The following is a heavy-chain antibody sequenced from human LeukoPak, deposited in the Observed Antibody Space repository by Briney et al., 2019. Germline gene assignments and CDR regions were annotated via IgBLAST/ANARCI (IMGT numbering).Heavy chain of an antibody. CDR2: IYYSGST. D-gene: IGHD2-2*02. Sequence: SETLSLTCTVSGGSVSSGSYYWSWIRQPPGKGLEWIGYIYYSGSTNYNPSLKSRVTISVDTSKNQFSLKLSSVTAADTAVFYCAILPIAIGGGSYYYGLDVWGQGTTVTVSS. V-gene: IGHV4-61*01. CDR3: AILPIAIGGGSYYYGLDV. CDR1: GGSVSSGSYY. J-gene: IGHJ6*02.